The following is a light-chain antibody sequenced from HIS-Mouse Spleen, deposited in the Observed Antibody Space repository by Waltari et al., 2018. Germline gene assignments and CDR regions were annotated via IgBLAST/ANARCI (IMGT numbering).Light chain of an antibody. J-gene: IGLJ2*01. CDR1: SSHVGGYNY. CDR3: SSYTSSSTLV. Sequence: QSALTQPASVPGSPGQPITISCTGTSSHVGGYNYVSWHQQHPGKAPKLMIYDVSNRPSGVSNRFSGSKSGNTASLTISGLQAEDEADYYCSSYTSSSTLVFGGGTKLTVL. CDR2: DVS. V-gene: IGLV2-14*03.